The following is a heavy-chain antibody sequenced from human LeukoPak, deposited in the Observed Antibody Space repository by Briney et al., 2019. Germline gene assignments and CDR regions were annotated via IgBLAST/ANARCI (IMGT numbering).Heavy chain of an antibody. CDR1: GFTFNNYA. V-gene: IGHV3-23*01. Sequence: GGSLRLSCAASGFTFNNYAMSWVRQAPGKGLEWVSGISGSGGSTYYADSVRGRFTISRDNSKNTLYLLMNSLRAEDTAVYYCATSGWWGYFDYWGQGTLVTVSS. D-gene: IGHD6-19*01. CDR3: ATSGWWGYFDY. CDR2: ISGSGGST. J-gene: IGHJ4*02.